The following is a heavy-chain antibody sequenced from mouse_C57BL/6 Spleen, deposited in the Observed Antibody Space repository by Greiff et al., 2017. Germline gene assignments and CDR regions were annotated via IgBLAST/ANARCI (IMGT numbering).Heavy chain of an antibody. CDR2: INPSSGYT. CDR3: ARSSDGSDYYAMDY. D-gene: IGHD2-3*01. Sequence: QVHVKQSGAELAKPGASVKLSCKASGYTFTSYWMHWVKQRPGQGLEWIGYINPSSGYTKYNQKFKDKATLTADKSSSTAYMQLSSLTYEDSAVYYCARSSDGSDYYAMDYWGQGTSVTVSS. CDR1: GYTFTSYW. J-gene: IGHJ4*01. V-gene: IGHV1-7*01.